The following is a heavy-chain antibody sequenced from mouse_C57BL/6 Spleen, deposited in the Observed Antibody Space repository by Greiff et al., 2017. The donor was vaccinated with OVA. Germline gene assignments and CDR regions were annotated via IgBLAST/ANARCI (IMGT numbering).Heavy chain of an antibody. Sequence: VQLKESGPGLVAPSQRLSITCTVSGFSLTSYGVHWVRQPPGKGLEWLVVIWSDGSTTYNSALKSRLSISKDNSKSQVFLKMNSLQTDDTAMYYCARHPPYSYYYAMDYWGQGTSVTVSS. D-gene: IGHD2-12*01. CDR3: ARHPPYSYYYAMDY. CDR1: GFSLTSYG. V-gene: IGHV2-6-1*01. J-gene: IGHJ4*01. CDR2: IWSDGST.